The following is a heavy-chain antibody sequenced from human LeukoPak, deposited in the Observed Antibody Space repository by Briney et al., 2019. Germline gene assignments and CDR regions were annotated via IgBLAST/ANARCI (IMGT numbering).Heavy chain of an antibody. CDR2: INHSGST. J-gene: IGHJ4*02. D-gene: IGHD3-10*01. CDR3: ARRHLYGSGSYWF. CDR1: GGSISNSSYY. Sequence: PSETLSLTCTVSGGSISNSSYYWSWIRQPPGKGLEWIGEINHSGSTNYNPSLKSRVTISVDTSKNQFSLKLSSVTAADTAVYYCARRHLYGSGSYWFGGQGTLVTVSS. V-gene: IGHV4-39*07.